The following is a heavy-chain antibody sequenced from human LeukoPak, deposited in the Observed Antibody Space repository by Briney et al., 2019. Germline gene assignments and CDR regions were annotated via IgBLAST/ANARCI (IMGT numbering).Heavy chain of an antibody. J-gene: IGHJ5*02. CDR1: GFTFSNYA. CDR3: AREMISGASNWFDP. Sequence: GGSLRLSCAASGFTFSNYAMHWVRQASGKGLEWVAVMSYDGSNKFYADSVRGRFTISRDNSKNTVYLQMNSLRAEDTAVYYCAREMISGASNWFDPWGQGTLVTVSS. V-gene: IGHV3-30-3*01. D-gene: IGHD3-10*01. CDR2: MSYDGSNK.